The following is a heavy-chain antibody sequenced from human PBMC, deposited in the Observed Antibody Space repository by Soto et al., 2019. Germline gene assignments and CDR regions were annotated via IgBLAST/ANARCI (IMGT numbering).Heavy chain of an antibody. CDR2: IVVGSGNT. CDR3: AAGAWLPLIGADY. V-gene: IGHV1-58*01. CDR1: GFTFTSSA. J-gene: IGHJ4*02. D-gene: IGHD6-19*01. Sequence: SVKVSCKSSGFTFTSSAVQWVRQARGQRLEWIGWIVVGSGNTNYAQKFQERVTITRDMSTSTAYMELSSLRSEDTAVYYCAAGAWLPLIGADYWGQGTLVTVSS.